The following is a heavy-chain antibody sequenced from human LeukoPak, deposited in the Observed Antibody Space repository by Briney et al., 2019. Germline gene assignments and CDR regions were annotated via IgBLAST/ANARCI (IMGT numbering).Heavy chain of an antibody. CDR3: ARVRILTGYHSLSAETRTPNYFDY. CDR2: INHSGST. Sequence: SETLSLTCAVYGGSFSGYYWSWIRQTPGKGLEWIGEINHSGSTNYNPSLKSRVTISVDTSKNQFSLKLSSVTAADTAVYYCARVRILTGYHSLSAETRTPNYFDYWGQGALVTVSS. J-gene: IGHJ4*02. V-gene: IGHV4-34*01. CDR1: GGSFSGYY. D-gene: IGHD3-9*01.